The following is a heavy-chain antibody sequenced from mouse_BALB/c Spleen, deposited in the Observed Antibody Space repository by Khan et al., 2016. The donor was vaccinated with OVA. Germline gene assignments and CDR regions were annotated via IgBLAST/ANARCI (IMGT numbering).Heavy chain of an antibody. CDR2: IDPEADFT. V-gene: IGHV1-15*01. CDR3: TRRVYGSSYGFAY. D-gene: IGHD1-1*01. J-gene: IGHJ3*01. Sequence: QVQLQQSGAELVRPGASVTLSCKASGYTFTDYELHWVKQTPVHGLEWTGAIDPEADFTAYNQKFKGKAKLTADKSSSTAYMELRSLTSEDSAVYYWTRRVYGSSYGFAYWGQGTLVAVS. CDR1: GYTFTDYE.